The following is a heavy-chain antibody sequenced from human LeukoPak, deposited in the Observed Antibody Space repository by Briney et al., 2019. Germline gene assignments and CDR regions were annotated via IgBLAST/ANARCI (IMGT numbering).Heavy chain of an antibody. CDR1: GFTFSSYG. CDR2: IWYDGSNK. V-gene: IGHV3-33*06. CDR3: AKMVHTEQWLVPFDY. Sequence: PGGSLRLSCAASGFTFSSYGMHWVRQAPGKGLEWVAVIWYDGSNKYYADSVKGRFTISRDNSKNTLYLQMNSLRAEDTAVYYCAKMVHTEQWLVPFDYWGQGTLVTVSS. D-gene: IGHD6-19*01. J-gene: IGHJ4*02.